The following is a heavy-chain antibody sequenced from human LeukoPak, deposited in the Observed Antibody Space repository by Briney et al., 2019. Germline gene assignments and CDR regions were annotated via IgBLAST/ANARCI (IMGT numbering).Heavy chain of an antibody. Sequence: ASVKVSCKASGYTFTGYYMHWVRQAPGQGLEWVGWINPNSGGTNYAQKFQGRVTMTRDTSISTAYMELSRLRSDDTAVYYCAREPSSGWEYYFDYWGQGTLVTVSS. V-gene: IGHV1-2*02. CDR3: AREPSSGWEYYFDY. CDR2: INPNSGGT. CDR1: GYTFTGYY. D-gene: IGHD6-19*01. J-gene: IGHJ4*02.